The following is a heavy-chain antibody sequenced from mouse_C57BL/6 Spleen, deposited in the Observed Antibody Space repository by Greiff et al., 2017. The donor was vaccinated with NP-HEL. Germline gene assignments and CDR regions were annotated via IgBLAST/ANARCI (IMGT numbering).Heavy chain of an antibody. D-gene: IGHD2-4*01. CDR3: ARLIYYDYGYAMDY. V-gene: IGHV5-16*01. CDR1: GFTFSDYY. CDR2: INYDGSST. J-gene: IGHJ4*01. Sequence: EVMLVESEGGLVQPGSSMKLSCTASGFTFSDYYMAWVRQVPEKGLEWVANINYDGSSTYYLDSLKSRFIISRDNAKNILYLQMSSLKSEDTATYYCARLIYYDYGYAMDYWGQGTSVTVSS.